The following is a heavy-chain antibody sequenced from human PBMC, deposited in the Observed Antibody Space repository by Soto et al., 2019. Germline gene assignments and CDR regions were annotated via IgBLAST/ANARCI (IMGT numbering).Heavy chain of an antibody. J-gene: IGHJ6*02. CDR3: ARATVSRYYYYGMDV. Sequence: GGSLRLSCAASGFTFSSYAMHWVRQAPGKGLEWVAVISYDGSNKYYADSVKGRFTISRDNSKNTLYLQMNSLRAEETAVYYCARATVSRYYYYGMDVWGQGPTVTVSS. CDR2: ISYDGSNK. V-gene: IGHV3-30-3*01. CDR1: GFTFSSYA. D-gene: IGHD3-10*01.